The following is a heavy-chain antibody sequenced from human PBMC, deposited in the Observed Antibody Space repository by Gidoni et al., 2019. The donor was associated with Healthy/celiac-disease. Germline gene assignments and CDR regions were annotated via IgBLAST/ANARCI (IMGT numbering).Heavy chain of an antibody. Sequence: QLQLQESGPGLVKPSETLSLTCTVSGGSISSISYYWGWIRKPPGKGLEWIGSLYYSGSTYYNPSLKSRVTISVDTSKNQFSLKLSSVTAADTAVYYCARHPSTTVTTKLWFDYWGQGTLVTVSS. V-gene: IGHV4-39*01. CDR2: LYYSGST. CDR1: GGSISSISYY. D-gene: IGHD4-17*01. CDR3: ARHPSTTVTTKLWFDY. J-gene: IGHJ4*02.